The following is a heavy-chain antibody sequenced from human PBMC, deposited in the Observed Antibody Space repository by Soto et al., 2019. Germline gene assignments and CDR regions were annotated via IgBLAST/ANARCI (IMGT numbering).Heavy chain of an antibody. D-gene: IGHD2-15*01. CDR2: IIPIFGTA. CDR1: GGTFSSYA. Sequence: QVQLVQSGAEVKKPGSSVKVSCKASGGTFSSYAISWVRQAPGQGLEWMGGIIPIFGTANYAQKFQGRVTITADEFTSTGYMELSSLRSEDTAVYYCARGGGGRDDSAFDIWGQGTMVTVSS. J-gene: IGHJ3*02. V-gene: IGHV1-69*12. CDR3: ARGGGGRDDSAFDI.